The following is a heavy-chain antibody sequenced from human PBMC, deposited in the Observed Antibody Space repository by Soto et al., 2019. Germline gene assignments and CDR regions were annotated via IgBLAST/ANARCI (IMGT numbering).Heavy chain of an antibody. CDR2: LKPDGSGK. Sequence: GGSLRLSCAAAGFTLSTYWMSWVRQAPGKGLEWVANLKPDGSGKYYGDSVKGRFTISRDDAENSLYLQMNSLRVEDTAMYYCTRGAAVAGIDYWGQGTLVTVSS. V-gene: IGHV3-7*03. CDR3: TRGAAVAGIDY. D-gene: IGHD6-19*01. J-gene: IGHJ4*02. CDR1: GFTLSTYW.